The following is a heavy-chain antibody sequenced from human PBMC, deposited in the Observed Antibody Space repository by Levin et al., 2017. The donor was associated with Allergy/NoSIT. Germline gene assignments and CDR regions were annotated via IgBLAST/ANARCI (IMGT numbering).Heavy chain of an antibody. J-gene: IGHJ3*02. CDR1: GFTFNNAW. D-gene: IGHD2-15*01. CDR3: ITTYCSGGTCYSDDAFDI. CDR2: IKSKTDGGTT. V-gene: IGHV3-15*01. Sequence: PGGSLRLSCAASGFTFNNAWMSWVRQAPGKGLEWVGRIKSKTDGGTTDYAAPVKGRFTISRDDSKNTLYLQMNSLKIEDTAVYYCITTYCSGGTCYSDDAFDIWGQGTMVTVSS.